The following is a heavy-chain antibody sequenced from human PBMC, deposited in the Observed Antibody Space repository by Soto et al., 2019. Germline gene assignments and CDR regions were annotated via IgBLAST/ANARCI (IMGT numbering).Heavy chain of an antibody. J-gene: IGHJ3*02. V-gene: IGHV1-69*13. CDR1: GGPFTNYA. D-gene: IGHD6-6*01. CDR3: ANGSEKYSSSSDAFDI. CDR2: IIPIFGTA. Sequence: SVKVSCKASGGPFTNYAFSWVRQARVQGLEWMGGIIPIFGTANYPQKFEGRVTITADESRITANMELSSLRSAYTAVYYCANGSEKYSSSSDAFDIWGQGTMVTVSS.